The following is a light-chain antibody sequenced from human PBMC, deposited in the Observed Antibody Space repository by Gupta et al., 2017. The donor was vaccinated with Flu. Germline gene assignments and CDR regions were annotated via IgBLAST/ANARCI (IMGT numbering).Light chain of an antibody. Sequence: PSTLSASVGDRVTITCRASDSIDSWLAWYQKKPSKAPKPLIYKASNLESEVPFRFSGSGSGTEFSLTISGLQPDDFATYYCQQYVNDPWTFGQGTKVEIK. CDR3: QQYVNDPWT. CDR1: DSIDSW. J-gene: IGKJ1*01. V-gene: IGKV1-5*03. CDR2: KAS.